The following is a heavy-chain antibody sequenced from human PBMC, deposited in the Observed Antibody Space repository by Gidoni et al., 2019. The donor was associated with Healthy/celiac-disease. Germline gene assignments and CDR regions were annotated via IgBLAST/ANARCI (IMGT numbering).Heavy chain of an antibody. CDR2: ISGSGGST. CDR3: AKDGVANIVVVITTPGGDFDY. D-gene: IGHD3-22*01. J-gene: IGHJ4*02. CDR1: GFPFSSYA. Sequence: VQLLESGGGLVQPGGSLRLSCAASGFPFSSYAMTWVRQAPGKGLEWGSAISGSGGSTYYADSVKGRFTISRDNSKNTLYLQMNSLRAEDTAVYYCAKDGVANIVVVITTPGGDFDYWGQGTLVTVSS. V-gene: IGHV3-23*01.